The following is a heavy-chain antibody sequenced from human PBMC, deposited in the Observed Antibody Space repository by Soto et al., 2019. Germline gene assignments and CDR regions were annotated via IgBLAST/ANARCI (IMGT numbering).Heavy chain of an antibody. J-gene: IGHJ6*02. V-gene: IGHV1-2*02. Sequence: QVQLVQSGAEVKEPGDSVRVSCEASGYTFTSYYIHWVRQAPGQGLEWMGWINPKFGDTTYAQDFQDRVSMTRDMSISTVYMKLSRLTSDDTAKYYCARNMDYYYGPGSGNGHGFWGQGTTVTVFS. D-gene: IGHD3-10*01. CDR3: ARNMDYYYGPGSGNGHGF. CDR2: INPKFGDT. CDR1: GYTFTSYY.